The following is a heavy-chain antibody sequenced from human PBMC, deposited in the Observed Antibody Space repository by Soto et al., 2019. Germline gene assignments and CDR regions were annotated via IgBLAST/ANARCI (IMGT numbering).Heavy chain of an antibody. J-gene: IGHJ4*02. Sequence: GGSLRLSCATSGFTFSSYTLSWVRQAPGKGLEWVSSIDGRADRTYYADSVKGRFTISRDNSKNTLYLQMNSLRAEETAVYYCAKVQAEIYGSYYLASWGQGTLVTVSS. D-gene: IGHD1-26*01. CDR2: IDGRADRT. V-gene: IGHV3-23*01. CDR1: GFTFSSYT. CDR3: AKVQAEIYGSYYLAS.